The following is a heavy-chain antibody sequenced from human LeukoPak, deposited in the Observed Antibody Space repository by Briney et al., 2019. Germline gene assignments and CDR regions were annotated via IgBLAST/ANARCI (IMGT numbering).Heavy chain of an antibody. J-gene: IGHJ5*02. Sequence: SSVKVSCKSTGGTLNSSAFNWLRQAPGQGLEWMGVIIPSYRPADYGKNFQGRLTITADESTSTVYMELNSLRSEDTAVYYCAGSFGAHDRMSYRFSYSCFDTWGQGTLVTVSS. V-gene: IGHV1-69*13. CDR3: AGSFGAHDRMSYRFSYSCFDT. CDR2: IIPSYRPA. CDR1: GGTLNSSA. D-gene: IGHD5/OR15-5a*01.